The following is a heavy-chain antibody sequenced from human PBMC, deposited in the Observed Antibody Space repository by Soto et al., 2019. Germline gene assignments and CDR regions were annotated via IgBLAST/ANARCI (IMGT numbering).Heavy chain of an antibody. D-gene: IGHD3-10*01. CDR2: IIPSLGTV. Sequence: QVQLEQSGAEVKKPGSSVKVSCKASGGTFNTYTINWVRQAPGQGLEWMGGIIPSLGTVKYSQNFQGRVTHIADDSANTAHMALSRLRSEDTAVYYCARRNLVRGWDSYFDYWGQGTLVIVSS. V-gene: IGHV1-69*16. CDR1: GGTFNTYT. J-gene: IGHJ4*02. CDR3: ARRNLVRGWDSYFDY.